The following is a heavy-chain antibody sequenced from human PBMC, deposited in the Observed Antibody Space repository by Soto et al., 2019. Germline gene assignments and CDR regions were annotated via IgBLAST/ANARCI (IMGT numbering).Heavy chain of an antibody. CDR1: GASLSSGEHY. Sequence: QVRLQESGPGLVKPSETLSLTCSVSGASLSSGEHYWNWIRQPPGKGLEWIGYIYFDGNAYYHPSLKSRVTISMDMSKNKLSLRITSVTAADTAVYYWASPSLDFEMCCWGRGTLVTVSS. V-gene: IGHV4-30-4*01. D-gene: IGHD3-9*01. CDR3: ASPSLDFEMCC. CDR2: IYFDGNA. J-gene: IGHJ2*01.